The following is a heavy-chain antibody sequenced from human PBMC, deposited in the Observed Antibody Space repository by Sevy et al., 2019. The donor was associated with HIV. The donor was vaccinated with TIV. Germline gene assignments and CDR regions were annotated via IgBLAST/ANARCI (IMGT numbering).Heavy chain of an antibody. Sequence: GGSLRLSCAASGFTFTYAWMTWVRQTPGKGLEWLGRIKSKADGGTIDCAAPVKGRFTISRDDSKNTLYLQMNSLKTEDTGVYYCSTDPIILLLVTDGMDVWGRGTTVTVS. CDR2: IKSKADGGTI. V-gene: IGHV3-15*01. CDR3: STDPIILLLVTDGMDV. J-gene: IGHJ6*02. CDR1: GFTFTYAW. D-gene: IGHD2-8*02.